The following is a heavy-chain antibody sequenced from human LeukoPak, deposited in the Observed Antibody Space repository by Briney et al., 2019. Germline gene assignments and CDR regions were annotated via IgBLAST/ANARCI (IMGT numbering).Heavy chain of an antibody. V-gene: IGHV5-51*01. CDR2: IYPGDSRT. Sequence: GESLKISCKGSGYSFTSFWIGWVRPVPGKGLEYMGTIYPGDSRTTYSPSFEGQVTISADKSVTTAFLQWASLRASDTAMYYCGRLPTGYPNWFDPWGQGTLVTVSS. J-gene: IGHJ5*02. CDR3: GRLPTGYPNWFDP. D-gene: IGHD3-9*01. CDR1: GYSFTSFW.